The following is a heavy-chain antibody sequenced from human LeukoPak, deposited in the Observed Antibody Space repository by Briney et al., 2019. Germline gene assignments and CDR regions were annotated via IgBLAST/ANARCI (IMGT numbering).Heavy chain of an antibody. Sequence: SETLSLTCTVSGGSISSNNWSWIRQRPPPGLEWIGRIYSSGSTNYNPSLKSRVTMSVDTSKNHFSLKLSSVTAADTAVYYCAVNYGDDAFDIWGQGTMVTVSS. J-gene: IGHJ3*02. CDR1: GGSISSNN. V-gene: IGHV4-4*07. CDR2: IYSSGST. CDR3: AVNYGDDAFDI. D-gene: IGHD4-17*01.